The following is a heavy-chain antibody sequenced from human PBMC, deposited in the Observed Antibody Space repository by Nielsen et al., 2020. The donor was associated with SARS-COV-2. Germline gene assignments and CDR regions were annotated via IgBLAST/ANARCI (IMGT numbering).Heavy chain of an antibody. CDR2: IKQDGSEK. Sequence: GESLKISCAASGFTFSSYWMSWVRQAPGKGLEWVANIKQDGSEKYYVDSVKGRFTISRDNAKNSLYLQMNSLRAEDTAVYYCATTFGGVIAPGAFDIWGQGTMVTVSS. D-gene: IGHD3-16*02. V-gene: IGHV3-7*03. CDR3: ATTFGGVIAPGAFDI. J-gene: IGHJ3*02. CDR1: GFTFSSYW.